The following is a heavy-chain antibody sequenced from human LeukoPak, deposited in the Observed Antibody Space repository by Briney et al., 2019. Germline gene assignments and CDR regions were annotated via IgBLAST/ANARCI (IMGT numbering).Heavy chain of an antibody. Sequence: GASVKVSCKASGYNFISYYMHWVRQDPGRGLEWMGIISPSGGSTSYAQKFQDRVTMTRDTSTSTVYMELSSLKSEDTAVYYCAREDVVLVDAVRYYYYGMDVWGQGTTVTVSS. V-gene: IGHV1-46*01. CDR1: GYNFISYY. D-gene: IGHD2-8*01. J-gene: IGHJ6*02. CDR3: AREDVVLVDAVRYYYYGMDV. CDR2: ISPSGGST.